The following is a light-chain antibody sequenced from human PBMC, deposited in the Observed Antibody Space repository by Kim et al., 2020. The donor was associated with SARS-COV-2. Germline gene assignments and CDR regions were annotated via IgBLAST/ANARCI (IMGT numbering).Light chain of an antibody. CDR2: EVT. CDR1: SSDVGGYNY. CDR3: NLYVGNNNLV. Sequence: QSALTQPPSASGSPGQSVTISCTGTSSDVGGYNYVSWYQQHPGKAPKLMIYEVTKRPSGVPDRFSGSKTGNTASLTVSGLQADDEADYYCNLYVGNNNLVFGGGTKLTVL. J-gene: IGLJ3*02. V-gene: IGLV2-8*01.